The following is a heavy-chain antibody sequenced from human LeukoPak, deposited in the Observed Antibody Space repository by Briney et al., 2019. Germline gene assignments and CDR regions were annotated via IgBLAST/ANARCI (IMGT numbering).Heavy chain of an antibody. V-gene: IGHV3-33*01. Sequence: PGGSLRLSCAASGFTFSSYGMHWVRQAPGKGLEWVAVIWYDASNKYYADSVKGRFTISRDNSKNTLYLQMNSLRAEDTAVYYCARDRSSSWYSLSYYYYGMDVWGQGTTVTVSS. D-gene: IGHD6-13*01. J-gene: IGHJ6*02. CDR3: ARDRSSSWYSLSYYYYGMDV. CDR2: IWYDASNK. CDR1: GFTFSSYG.